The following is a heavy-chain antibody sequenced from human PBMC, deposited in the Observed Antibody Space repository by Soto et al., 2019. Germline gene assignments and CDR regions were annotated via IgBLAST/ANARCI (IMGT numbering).Heavy chain of an antibody. CDR3: TRRSEYESGGYYYAYDY. Sequence: EVQVVESGGGLVQPGGSLTLSCAASGFTFSDSAMHWVRQASGKGLEWLGRIRSKANNFATAYAASVKGRFTISRYDAKNMIYLQMNSLNSEDMSMYYGTRRSEYESGGYYYAYDYWGQGTRVTVTP. CDR2: IRSKANNFAT. CDR1: GFTFSDSA. V-gene: IGHV3-73*02. J-gene: IGHJ4*01. D-gene: IGHD3-22*01.